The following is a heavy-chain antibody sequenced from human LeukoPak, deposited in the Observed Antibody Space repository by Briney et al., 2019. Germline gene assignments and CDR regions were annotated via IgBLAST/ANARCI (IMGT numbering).Heavy chain of an antibody. D-gene: IGHD2-2*01. CDR2: MNPNSGNT. V-gene: IGHV1-8*03. CDR3: ASCSSTSCTNLDY. J-gene: IGHJ4*02. Sequence: ASVKVPCKASGYTFTSYDINWVRQATGQGLEWMGWMNPNSGNTGYAQKFQGRVTITRNTSISTAYMELSSLRSEDTAVYYCASCSSTSCTNLDYWGQGTLVTVSS. CDR1: GYTFTSYD.